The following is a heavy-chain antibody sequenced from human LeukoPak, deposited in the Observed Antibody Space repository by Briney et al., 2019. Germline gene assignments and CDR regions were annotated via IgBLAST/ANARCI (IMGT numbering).Heavy chain of an antibody. J-gene: IGHJ3*02. D-gene: IGHD3-22*01. CDR2: IKRKTDGGTT. CDR1: GFTFNNAW. V-gene: IGHV3-15*01. Sequence: GGSLRLSCAASGFTFNNAWMSWVRQAPGKGLEWVGRIKRKTDGGTTDYAAPVKGRFTISRDDSKNTLYLQMNSLRAEDTAVYYCAKTKYYYDSSGYYFWAFDIWGQGTMVTVSS. CDR3: AKTKYYYDSSGYYFWAFDI.